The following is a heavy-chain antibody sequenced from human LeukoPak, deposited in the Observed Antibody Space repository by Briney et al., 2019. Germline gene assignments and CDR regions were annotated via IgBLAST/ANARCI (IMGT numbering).Heavy chain of an antibody. J-gene: IGHJ4*02. V-gene: IGHV3-48*04. CDR2: ISRSSDVI. CDR1: GSTFSSHT. D-gene: IGHD2-2*01. CDR3: ARNLPAADY. Sequence: GGSLRLSCAASGSTFSSHTMNWVRQAPGKGLEWVSYISRSSDVIYYADSVEGRFTISRDNAKNSLYLQMNSLRVEDTAVYYCARNLPAADYWGQGTLVTVSS.